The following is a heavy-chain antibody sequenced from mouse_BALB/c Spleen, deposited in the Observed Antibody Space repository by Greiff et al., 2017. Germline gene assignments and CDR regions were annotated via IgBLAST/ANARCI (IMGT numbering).Heavy chain of an antibody. CDR1: GYSFTGYF. D-gene: IGHD1-1*01. V-gene: IGHV1-37*01. CDR2: INPYNGDT. Sequence: VHVKQSGPELVKPGASVKISCKASGYSFTGYFMNWVKQSHGKSLEWIGRINPYNGDTFYNQKFKGKATLTVDKSSSTAHMELLSLTSEDSAVYYCGRGHYYGSSYDAMDYWGQGTSVTVSS. CDR3: GRGHYYGSSYDAMDY. J-gene: IGHJ4*01.